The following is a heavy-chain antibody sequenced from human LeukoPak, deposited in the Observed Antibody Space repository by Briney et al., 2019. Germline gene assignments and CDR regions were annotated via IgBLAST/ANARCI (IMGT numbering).Heavy chain of an antibody. CDR2: INNDGRST. D-gene: IGHD3-10*01. Sequence: GGSLRLSCAASGFTFSNYAMSWVRQAPGRGLEWVAAINNDGRSTYYADSVKGRFTISRDNSKNTLYLQMNSLRADDSAVYFCAKGREWLFSYFDFWGQGTLVTVSS. CDR1: GFTFSNYA. CDR3: AKGREWLFSYFDF. J-gene: IGHJ4*02. V-gene: IGHV3-23*01.